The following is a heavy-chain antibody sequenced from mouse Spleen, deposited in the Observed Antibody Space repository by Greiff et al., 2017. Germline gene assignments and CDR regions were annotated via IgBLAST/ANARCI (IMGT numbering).Heavy chain of an antibody. V-gene: IGHV5-16*01. CDR1: GFTFSDYY. J-gene: IGHJ2*01. Sequence: EVKLVESEGGLVQPGSSMKLSCTASGFTFSDYYMAWVRQVPEKGLEWVANINYDGSSTYYLDSLKSRFIISRDNAKNILYLQMSSLKSEDTATYYCARVHYYYFDYWGQGTTLTVSS. D-gene: IGHD1-1*02. CDR2: INYDGSST. CDR3: ARVHYYYFDY.